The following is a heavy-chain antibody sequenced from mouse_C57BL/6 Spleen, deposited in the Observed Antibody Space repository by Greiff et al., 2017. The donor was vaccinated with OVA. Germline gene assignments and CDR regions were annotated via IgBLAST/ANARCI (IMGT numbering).Heavy chain of an antibody. J-gene: IGHJ4*01. D-gene: IGHD2-4*01. CDR1: EYAFPSYA. Sequence: EVMLVESGGGLVQPGESLKLSCEASEYAFPSYAMSWVRQTPEKRLEWVAAINSDGGSTYYPDTMESRFIISRDNTKKTLYLQMSSLKSEDTALYYSARHASYYDYAGYAMDYWGQGTSVTVSS. V-gene: IGHV5-2*01. CDR2: INSDGGST. CDR3: ARHASYYDYAGYAMDY.